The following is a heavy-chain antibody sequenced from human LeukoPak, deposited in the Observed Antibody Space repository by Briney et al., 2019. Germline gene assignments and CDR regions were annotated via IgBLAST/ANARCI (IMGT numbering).Heavy chain of an antibody. CDR2: INPNSGGT. V-gene: IGHV1-2*06. D-gene: IGHD3-10*01. J-gene: IGHJ4*02. CDR1: GYTFTGDY. CDR3: ARGNYGSGFDY. Sequence: GASVKVSCKASGYTFTGDYMQWVRQAPGQGLEWMGRINPNSGGTNYAQKFQGRVTMTRDTSISTAYMELSRLRSDDTAVYYCARGNYGSGFDYWGQRTLVTVSS.